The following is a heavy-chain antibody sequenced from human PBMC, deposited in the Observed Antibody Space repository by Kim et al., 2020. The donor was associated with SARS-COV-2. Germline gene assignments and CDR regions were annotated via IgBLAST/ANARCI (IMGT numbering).Heavy chain of an antibody. J-gene: IGHJ4*02. D-gene: IGHD5-12*01. V-gene: IGHV4-4*09. Sequence: NYNPSLKRRVTISVDTSKNQFSRKRSSVTAADTGVYYCARSGSWWLQLGYWGQGTLVTVSS. CDR3: ARSGSWWLQLGY.